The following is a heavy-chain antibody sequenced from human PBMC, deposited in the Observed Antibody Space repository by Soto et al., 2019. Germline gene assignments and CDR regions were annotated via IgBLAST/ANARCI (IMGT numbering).Heavy chain of an antibody. V-gene: IGHV3-30-3*01. CDR1: GFNFSSYA. CDR3: ARTSGWNYYYYGMDV. Sequence: PGGSLRLSCAVSGFNFSSYAMHWVRKAAGTGLEWVAVISYDGSNKYYADSVKGRFTISRDNSKNTLYLQMNSLRAEDTAVYYCARTSGWNYYYYGMDVWGQVTTVTVSS. D-gene: IGHD3-3*01. J-gene: IGHJ6*02. CDR2: ISYDGSNK.